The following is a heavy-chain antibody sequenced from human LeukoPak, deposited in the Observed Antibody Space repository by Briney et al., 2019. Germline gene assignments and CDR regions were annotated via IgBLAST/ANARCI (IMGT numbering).Heavy chain of an antibody. Sequence: GSLRLSCAASEFTFSKFGMHWVRQAPGQGLEWVAFILYDGSNKYYADSVKGRFTISRDNSKNTLSLQMNTLRAEDTALYYCARGGYYDNSGASDYWGQGTLVSVSS. V-gene: IGHV3-30*02. CDR1: EFTFSKFG. CDR3: ARGGYYDNSGASDY. J-gene: IGHJ4*02. CDR2: ILYDGSNK. D-gene: IGHD3-22*01.